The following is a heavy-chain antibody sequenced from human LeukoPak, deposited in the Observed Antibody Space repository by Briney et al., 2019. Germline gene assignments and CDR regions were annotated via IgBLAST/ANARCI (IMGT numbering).Heavy chain of an antibody. V-gene: IGHV4-59*01. CDR2: IYYSGST. J-gene: IGHJ5*02. CDR3: AREDCSGGSCYSNWFDP. CDR1: GGSISSYY. D-gene: IGHD2-15*01. Sequence: SETLSLTCTVSGGSISSYYWSWIRQPPGKGLEWIGYIYYSGSTNYNPSLKSRVTISVDTSKNQFSLKLSSVTAADTAVYYCAREDCSGGSCYSNWFDPWGQGTLVTVSS.